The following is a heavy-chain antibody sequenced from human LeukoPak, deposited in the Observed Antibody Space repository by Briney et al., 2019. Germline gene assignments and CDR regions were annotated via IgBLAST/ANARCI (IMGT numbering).Heavy chain of an antibody. V-gene: IGHV3-23*01. CDR2: ISGNGAGT. CDR3: AKDACSTASCPHRTPFAP. J-gene: IGHJ5*02. CDR1: GFTFSTYA. D-gene: IGHD2-2*01. Sequence: PGGSLRLSCAASGFTFSTYAMSWVRQAPGKGLEWVSSISGNGAGTYYADSVNGRFTVSRHNPKNTLSLQMNSLRAEDKAVYHCAKDACSTASCPHRTPFAPWGQGTLVTVSS.